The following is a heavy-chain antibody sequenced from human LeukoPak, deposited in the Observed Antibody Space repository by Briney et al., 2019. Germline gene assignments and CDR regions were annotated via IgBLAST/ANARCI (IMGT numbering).Heavy chain of an antibody. J-gene: IGHJ4*02. CDR3: ARGEQAGRGIFISAPDY. V-gene: IGHV3-33*07. CDR1: GFDFSEHE. Sequence: GRSLRLSCAASGFDFSEHEMDWVRQAPGKGLEWLAVIWYDGSNKYYEDSVKGRFTISRDNSKNTLYLQMNSLRAEDTAVYYCARGEQAGRGIFISAPDYWGQGTLVTVSS. D-gene: IGHD3-10*01. CDR2: IWYDGSNK.